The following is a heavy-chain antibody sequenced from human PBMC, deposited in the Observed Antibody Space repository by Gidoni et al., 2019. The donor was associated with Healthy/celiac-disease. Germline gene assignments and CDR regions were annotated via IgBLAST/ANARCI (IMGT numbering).Heavy chain of an antibody. Sequence: QVQLQESGPGLVKPSETLSLTCTVSGGSISSYYWSWIRQPPGKGLEWIGYIYYSGSTNYNPSLKSRVTISVDTSKNQFSLKLSSVTAADTAVYYCARVRVVVVVEGTDYNWFDPWGQGTLVTVSS. J-gene: IGHJ5*02. D-gene: IGHD2-15*01. V-gene: IGHV4-59*01. CDR2: IYYSGST. CDR3: ARVRVVVVVEGTDYNWFDP. CDR1: GGSISSYY.